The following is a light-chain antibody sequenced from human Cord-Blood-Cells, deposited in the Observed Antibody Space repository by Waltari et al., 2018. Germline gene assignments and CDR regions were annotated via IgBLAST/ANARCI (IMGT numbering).Light chain of an antibody. Sequence: QSALTQPASVSGSPGQSITISCPGTRRDVGRYNLVSWYQQHPGKAPKLMIYEGSKRPSGVSNRCSGSKSGNTASLTISGLQAEDEADYYCCSYAGSSTWVFGGGTKLTVL. V-gene: IGLV2-23*01. CDR3: CSYAGSSTWV. CDR1: RRDVGRYNL. J-gene: IGLJ3*02. CDR2: EGS.